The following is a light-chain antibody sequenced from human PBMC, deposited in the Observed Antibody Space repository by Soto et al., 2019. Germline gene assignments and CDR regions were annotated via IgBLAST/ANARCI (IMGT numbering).Light chain of an antibody. Sequence: QSALTQPASVSGSPGQSITISCTGSSSDIGRYNYVSWYQQLPGKAPKLMIYEVSNRPSGVSNRFSGSKSGNTASLSISGLQTEDEADYYCGSYTTSSNYVFGTGTKVTVL. CDR1: SSDIGRYNY. J-gene: IGLJ1*01. CDR3: GSYTTSSNYV. V-gene: IGLV2-14*03. CDR2: EVS.